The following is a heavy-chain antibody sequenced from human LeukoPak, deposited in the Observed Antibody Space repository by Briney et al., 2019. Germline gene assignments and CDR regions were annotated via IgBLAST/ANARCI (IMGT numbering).Heavy chain of an antibody. CDR1: GFTFSSYG. Sequence: PGGSLRLSCAASGFTFSSYGMSWVRQAPGKGLEWVSAISGSGGSTYYADSVKGRFTISRDNSKNTLYLQMNSLRAEDTAVYYCAKGSIAVAGKTAPYFDYWGQGTLVTVSS. CDR3: AKGSIAVAGKTAPYFDY. CDR2: ISGSGGST. D-gene: IGHD6-19*01. V-gene: IGHV3-23*01. J-gene: IGHJ4*02.